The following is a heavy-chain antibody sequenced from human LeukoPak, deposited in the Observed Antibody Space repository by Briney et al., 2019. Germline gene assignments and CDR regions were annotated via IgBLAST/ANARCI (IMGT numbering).Heavy chain of an antibody. CDR2: ISSSSSTI. CDR3: TRINRPTTVYAFDI. D-gene: IGHD4-17*01. J-gene: IGHJ3*02. CDR1: GFTFSSYS. V-gene: IGHV3-48*01. Sequence: GGSLRLSCAASGFTFSSYSMNWVRQAPGKGLEWVSYISSSSSTIYYADSVKGRFTISRDNAKNSLYLQMNSLRAEDTAVYYCTRINRPTTVYAFDIWGQGTMVTVSS.